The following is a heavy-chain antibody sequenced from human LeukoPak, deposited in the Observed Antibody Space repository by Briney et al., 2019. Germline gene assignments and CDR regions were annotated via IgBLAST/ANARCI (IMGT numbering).Heavy chain of an antibody. J-gene: IGHJ6*03. CDR2: IITYNGNT. V-gene: IGHV1-18*01. CDR1: GYTFTSYG. CDR3: AKTTVTSEEYFYYYMDV. Sequence: ASVKVSCKSSGYTFTSYGLSWVRQAAGQGLGWMGCIITYNGNTYYSQKLQGRVTMTTDTYTSTAYMELRSLRSDDTAVYYCAKTTVTSEEYFYYYMDVWGKGTTVTVS. D-gene: IGHD4-17*01.